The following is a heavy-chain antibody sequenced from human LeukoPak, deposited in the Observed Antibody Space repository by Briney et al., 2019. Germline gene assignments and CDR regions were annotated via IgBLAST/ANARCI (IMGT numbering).Heavy chain of an antibody. CDR1: GFIFNNYW. V-gene: IGHV3-7*03. Sequence: PGGSLRLSCAASGFIFNNYWMNWVRQAPGKGPEWVANMNKDGSEKYYVDSVKGRFTISRDTAKNSLYLQMNNLRAEDTALYYCARNNDMDVWGQGTTVIVSS. CDR3: ARNNDMDV. D-gene: IGHD1/OR15-1a*01. CDR2: MNKDGSEK. J-gene: IGHJ6*02.